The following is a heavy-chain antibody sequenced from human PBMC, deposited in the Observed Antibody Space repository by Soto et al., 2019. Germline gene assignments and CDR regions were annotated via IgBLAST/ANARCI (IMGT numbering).Heavy chain of an antibody. CDR3: ARHGDSVFEH. J-gene: IGHJ4*02. CDR1: GYTFSSYA. CDR2: ISGSGATT. Sequence: GGSLRLSCAASGYTFSSYAMSWVRQAPGKGLEWVSSISGSGATTYHADSVKGRFTISRDNSKNTVYLQMNGLRAEDTAVYYCARHGDSVFEHWDRGTLVTVSS. V-gene: IGHV3-23*01. D-gene: IGHD2-21*01.